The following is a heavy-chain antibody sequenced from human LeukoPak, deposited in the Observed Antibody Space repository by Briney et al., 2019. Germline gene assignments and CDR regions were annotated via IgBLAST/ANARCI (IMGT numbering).Heavy chain of an antibody. J-gene: IGHJ5*02. CDR1: GGSISSSSYY. Sequence: SETLSLTCTVSGGSISSSSYYWGWIRQPPGKGLEWIGSIYYSGSTYYNPSLKSRVTISVDTSKNQFSLKLSSVTAADTAVYYCARRIYYDFWSGYGIYNWFDPWGQGTLVTVSS. CDR3: ARRIYYDFWSGYGIYNWFDP. D-gene: IGHD3-3*01. V-gene: IGHV4-39*07. CDR2: IYYSGST.